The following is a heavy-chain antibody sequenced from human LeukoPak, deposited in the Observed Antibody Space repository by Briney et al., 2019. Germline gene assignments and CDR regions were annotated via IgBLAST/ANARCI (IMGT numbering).Heavy chain of an antibody. V-gene: IGHV3-21*01. CDR2: ISSSSSYI. CDR3: ARSTHDYGDYDSSEEDFQH. J-gene: IGHJ1*01. Sequence: KTGGSLRLSXAASGFTFSSYSMNWVRQAPGKGLEWVSSISSSSSYIYYADSLKGRFTISRDNAKNSLYLQMNSLRAEDTAVYYCARSTHDYGDYDSSEEDFQHWGQGTLVTVSS. CDR1: GFTFSSYS. D-gene: IGHD4-17*01.